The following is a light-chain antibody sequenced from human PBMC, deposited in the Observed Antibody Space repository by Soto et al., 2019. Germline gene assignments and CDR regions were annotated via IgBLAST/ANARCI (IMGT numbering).Light chain of an antibody. V-gene: IGKV3-20*01. CDR3: QQYGNSAPLS. CDR2: AAS. Sequence: EFVFAHSPGTLSLSPGERATLSCRAIQSVSSNYLAWYQQRPGQAPRLLLYAASIRATGIADRISGSGSGTDLTLTISRLEPEDFAVYSCQQYGNSAPLSFGGGTKVDIK. J-gene: IGKJ4*01. CDR1: QSVSSNY.